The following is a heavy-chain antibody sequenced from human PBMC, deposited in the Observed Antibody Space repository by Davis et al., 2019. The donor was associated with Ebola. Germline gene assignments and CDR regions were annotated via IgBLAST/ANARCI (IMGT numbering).Heavy chain of an antibody. V-gene: IGHV6-1*01. CDR2: TYYTSKWHN. CDR1: GDSVSSNTAG. Sequence: HPQTPSLTRAISGDSVSSNTAGWNWVRQSPSRGLEWLGRTYYTSKWHNDYGESVKSRITINPDTSKNQLSLQLNSVTPEDTAVYYVVRGWGRSGLDVWGQGTTVTVSS. J-gene: IGHJ6*02. D-gene: IGHD3-16*01. CDR3: VRGWGRSGLDV.